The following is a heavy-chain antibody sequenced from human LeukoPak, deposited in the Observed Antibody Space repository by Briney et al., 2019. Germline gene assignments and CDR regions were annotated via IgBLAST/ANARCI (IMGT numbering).Heavy chain of an antibody. Sequence: GGSLRLSCAASGFTFSSYAMSWVRQAPGKGLEWVSAISGSGGSTYYADSVKGRFTISRDNSKNTLYLQMNSLRAEDTAVYYCAKVGEYQLLYFVGGALDIWGQGTMVTVSS. J-gene: IGHJ3*02. CDR1: GFTFSSYA. V-gene: IGHV3-23*01. CDR3: AKVGEYQLLYFVGGALDI. D-gene: IGHD2-2*02. CDR2: ISGSGGST.